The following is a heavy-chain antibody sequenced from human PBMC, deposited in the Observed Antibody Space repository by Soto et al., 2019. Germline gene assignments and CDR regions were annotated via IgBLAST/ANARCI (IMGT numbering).Heavy chain of an antibody. CDR3: ATSYGSGSRASAY. CDR1: GDTFSFYT. CDR2: INPILSMS. V-gene: IGHV1-69*02. Sequence: QVQLVQSGVEVKKPGSSVKVSCKASGDTFSFYTVNWVRQAPGQGLEWMGRINPILSMSNYAQKFQGRVTIFADKSTSTAYMELSSLRSEDTAMYYCATSYGSGSRASAYWGQGALVPVSS. J-gene: IGHJ4*02. D-gene: IGHD3-10*01.